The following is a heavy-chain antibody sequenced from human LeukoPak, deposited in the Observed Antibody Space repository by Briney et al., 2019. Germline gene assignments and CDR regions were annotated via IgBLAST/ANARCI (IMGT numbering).Heavy chain of an antibody. Sequence: GGSLRLSCAASGFTFSSDWMAWVRHAPGKGLEWVANIKQDGGEKFYLDSVKGRFTISRDNSRNSLYLQMNSLRAEDTAVYYCARVSAEWLLSYWGQGTLVTVSS. D-gene: IGHD3-3*01. CDR3: ARVSAEWLLSY. V-gene: IGHV3-7*01. CDR1: GFTFSSDW. CDR2: IKQDGGEK. J-gene: IGHJ4*02.